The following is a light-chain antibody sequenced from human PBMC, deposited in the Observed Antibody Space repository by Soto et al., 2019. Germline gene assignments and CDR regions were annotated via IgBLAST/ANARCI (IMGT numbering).Light chain of an antibody. CDR1: QSISSS. CDR2: KAS. V-gene: IGKV1-5*03. CDR3: QQYNSYSRT. J-gene: IGKJ1*01. Sequence: DIQMTQSPSTLSASVGDRITITCRASQSISSSLAWYQQKPGKAPKLLIYKASSLQSGVPSRFGGTGSGTEFTLTISSLQPYDFATYYCQQYNSYSRTFGQGTKVEI.